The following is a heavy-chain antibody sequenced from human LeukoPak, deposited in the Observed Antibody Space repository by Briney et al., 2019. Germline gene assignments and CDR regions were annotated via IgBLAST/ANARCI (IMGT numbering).Heavy chain of an antibody. J-gene: IGHJ3*02. D-gene: IGHD3-16*01. CDR2: INHSGST. V-gene: IGHV4-34*01. CDR1: GGSFSGYY. Sequence: PSETLSLTCAVYGGSFSGYYWSWIRQPPGKGLEWIGEINHSGSTNYNPSLKSRVTISVDTSKNQFSLKLSSVTAADTAVYYCARVRLSRFGAFDIWGQGTMVTVSS. CDR3: ARVRLSRFGAFDI.